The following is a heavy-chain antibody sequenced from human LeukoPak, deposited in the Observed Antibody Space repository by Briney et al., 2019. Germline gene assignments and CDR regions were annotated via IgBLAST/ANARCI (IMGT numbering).Heavy chain of an antibody. J-gene: IGHJ4*02. CDR3: ARVRIYGSGSDHFDY. Sequence: SETLSLTCTVSGGSISPYYWSWIRQPPGKGLEWIGYIYYSGSTNYNPSLKSRVIISVDTSKNQFSLKLSSVTAADTAVYYCARVRIYGSGSDHFDYWGQGTLVTVSS. D-gene: IGHD3-10*01. V-gene: IGHV4-59*08. CDR2: IYYSGST. CDR1: GGSISPYY.